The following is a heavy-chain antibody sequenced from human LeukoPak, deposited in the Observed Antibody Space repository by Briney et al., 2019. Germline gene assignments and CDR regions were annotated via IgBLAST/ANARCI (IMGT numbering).Heavy chain of an antibody. Sequence: GGSLRLSCAASGFTFSSYGMHWVRQAPGKGLEWVAFIRYDGSNKYYADSVKGRFTISRDNSKNTLYLQMNSLRAEDTAVYYCAKDRRVGATITHFDYWGQGTLVTVSS. J-gene: IGHJ4*02. D-gene: IGHD1-26*01. CDR3: AKDRRVGATITHFDY. CDR2: IRYDGSNK. CDR1: GFTFSSYG. V-gene: IGHV3-30*02.